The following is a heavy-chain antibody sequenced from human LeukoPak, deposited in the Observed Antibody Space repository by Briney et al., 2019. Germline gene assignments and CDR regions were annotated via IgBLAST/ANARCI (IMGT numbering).Heavy chain of an antibody. V-gene: IGHV3-23*01. CDR1: GFIFDNYG. CDR3: AKGSSGYFADL. J-gene: IGHJ5*02. Sequence: PGGSLRLPCAASGFIFDNYGLIWVRQAPGKGLEWVSAISNGGGGIQYAAFVEGRFTISRDNSKKTLFLHMSSLRAEDTALYYCAKGSSGYFADLWGQGTLVTVSS. CDR2: ISNGGGGI. D-gene: IGHD6-19*01.